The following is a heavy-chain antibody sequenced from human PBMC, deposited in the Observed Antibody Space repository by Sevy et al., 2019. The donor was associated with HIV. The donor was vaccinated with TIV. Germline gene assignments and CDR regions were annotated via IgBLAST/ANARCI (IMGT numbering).Heavy chain of an antibody. CDR3: ARVDDFWSGYYEVGLDYYYGMDV. Sequence: GGSLRLSCAASGFTFSSYWMSWVRQAPGKGLEWVANIKQDGSEKYYVDSVKGRFTISRDNAKNSLYLQMNSLRAEDTAVYYWARVDDFWSGYYEVGLDYYYGMDVWGQGTTVTVSS. J-gene: IGHJ6*02. CDR2: IKQDGSEK. D-gene: IGHD3-3*01. V-gene: IGHV3-7*03. CDR1: GFTFSSYW.